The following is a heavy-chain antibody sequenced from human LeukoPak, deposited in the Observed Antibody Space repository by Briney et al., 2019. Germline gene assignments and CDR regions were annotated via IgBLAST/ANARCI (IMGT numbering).Heavy chain of an antibody. Sequence: SETLSLTCTVSGGSISSYYWSWIRQPPGKGLEWIGYIYYSGSTNYNPSLKSRVTIPVDTSKNQFSLKLSSVTAADTAVYYCASQRNYANWFDPWGQGTLVTVSS. CDR1: GGSISSYY. J-gene: IGHJ5*02. CDR2: IYYSGST. D-gene: IGHD1-7*01. V-gene: IGHV4-59*08. CDR3: ASQRNYANWFDP.